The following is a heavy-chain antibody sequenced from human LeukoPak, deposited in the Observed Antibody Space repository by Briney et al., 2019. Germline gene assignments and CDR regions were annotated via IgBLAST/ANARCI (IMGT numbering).Heavy chain of an antibody. CDR3: ARRRGAYCSGGSCYDSAFDI. J-gene: IGHJ3*02. Sequence: GSLLLSCAASGFTFSSYAMHWVRQAPGKGLEWVAVISYDGSDKYYADSVKGRFTISRDNSKNTLYLQMNSLRAEDTAVYYCARRRGAYCSGGSCYDSAFDIWGQGTMVTVSS. CDR2: ISYDGSDK. V-gene: IGHV3-30-3*01. D-gene: IGHD2-15*01. CDR1: GFTFSSYA.